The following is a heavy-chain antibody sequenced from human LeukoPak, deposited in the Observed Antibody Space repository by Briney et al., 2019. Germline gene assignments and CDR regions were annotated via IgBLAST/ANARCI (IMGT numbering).Heavy chain of an antibody. CDR2: INPNSGGT. J-gene: IGHJ3*02. D-gene: IGHD3-9*01. CDR1: GYTFTGYY. CDR3: ARTDWAARHAFDI. Sequence: ASVKVSCKASGYTFTGYYMHWVRQAPGQGLEWMGWINPNSGGTNYAQKFQGRVTITADKSTSTAYMELSSLRSEDTAVYYCARTDWAARHAFDIWGQGTMVTVSS. V-gene: IGHV1-2*02.